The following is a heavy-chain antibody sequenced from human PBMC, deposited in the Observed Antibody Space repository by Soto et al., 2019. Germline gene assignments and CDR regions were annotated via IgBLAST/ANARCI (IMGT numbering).Heavy chain of an antibody. D-gene: IGHD3-22*01. Sequence: QVQLVQSGAEVKKPGASVKVSCKASGYTFTSYAMHWVRQAPGQRLEWMGWINAGNGNTKYSQKFQGRVTITRDTSASTAYMELSSLRSEDTAVYYCARDSTMTRASEDAFDIWGQGTMVTVSS. V-gene: IGHV1-3*01. CDR1: GYTFTSYA. CDR2: INAGNGNT. J-gene: IGHJ3*02. CDR3: ARDSTMTRASEDAFDI.